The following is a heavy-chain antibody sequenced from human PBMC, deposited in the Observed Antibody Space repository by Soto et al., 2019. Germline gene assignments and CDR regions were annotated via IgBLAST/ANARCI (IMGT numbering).Heavy chain of an antibody. CDR2: ITGDSSTI. CDR1: RFSFSTSN. CDR3: AREGDYYYGMDV. Sequence: GGSLRLSCVGSRFSFSTSNMNWVRQAPGKGLEWLSYITGDSSTIYYADSVKGRFTTSRDNANNSLSLQMNSLRAEDTAVYFCAREGDYYYGMDVWGQGTTVTVSS. V-gene: IGHV3-48*01. D-gene: IGHD2-21*01. J-gene: IGHJ6*02.